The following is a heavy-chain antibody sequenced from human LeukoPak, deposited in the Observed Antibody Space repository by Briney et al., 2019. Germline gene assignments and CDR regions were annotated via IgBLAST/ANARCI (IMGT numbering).Heavy chain of an antibody. D-gene: IGHD5-12*01. V-gene: IGHV1-69*04. CDR3: ASDLRREYSGYDALYYYYGMDV. Sequence: SVTVSCKASGGTFSSYAISWVRQAPGQGLEWMGRIIPILGIANYAQKFQGRVTITADKSTSTAYMELSSLRSEDTAVYYCASDLRREYSGYDALYYYYGMDVWGQGTTVTVSS. CDR1: GGTFSSYA. CDR2: IIPILGIA. J-gene: IGHJ6*02.